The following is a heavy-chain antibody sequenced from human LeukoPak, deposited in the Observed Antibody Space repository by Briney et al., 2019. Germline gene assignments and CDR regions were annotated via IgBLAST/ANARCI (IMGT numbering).Heavy chain of an antibody. V-gene: IGHV1-24*01. Sequence: ASVKVSCKVSGYTLTELSMHWVRQAPGKGLEWMGGFDLEDGETIYAQKFQGRVTMTEDTSTDTAYMELSSLRSEDTAVYYCATKYYYDSSGYYAAFDIWGQGTMVAVSS. CDR2: FDLEDGET. CDR3: ATKYYYDSSGYYAAFDI. CDR1: GYTLTELS. J-gene: IGHJ3*02. D-gene: IGHD3-22*01.